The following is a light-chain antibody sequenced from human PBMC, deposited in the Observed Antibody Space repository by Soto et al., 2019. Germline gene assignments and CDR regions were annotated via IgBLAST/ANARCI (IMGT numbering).Light chain of an antibody. CDR3: QQYNNWPLLT. CDR2: GAS. V-gene: IGKV3-15*01. CDR1: QSVNKN. Sequence: EIIVTQSPANLSVSPGERATLSCRATQSVNKNLAWYQQKPGQAPRLLIYGASTRATGIPARFGGSGYGTEFTLTISSLQSEDFAIYYCQQYNNWPLLTFGGGTKVEIK. J-gene: IGKJ4*01.